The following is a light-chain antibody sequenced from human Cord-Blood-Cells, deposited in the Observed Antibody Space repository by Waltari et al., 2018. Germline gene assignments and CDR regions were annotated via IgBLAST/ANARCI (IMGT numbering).Light chain of an antibody. V-gene: IGLV1-47*01. CDR2: RNN. Sequence: QSVLTQPPSASGTPGQRVTIPCSGSSSNIGSNYVYWYQQLPGTAPKLLIYRNNQRPSGVPDRFSGSKSGTSASLAISGLRSEDEADYYCAAWDGSLSGRVFGGGTKLTVL. J-gene: IGLJ3*02. CDR1: SSNIGSNY. CDR3: AAWDGSLSGRV.